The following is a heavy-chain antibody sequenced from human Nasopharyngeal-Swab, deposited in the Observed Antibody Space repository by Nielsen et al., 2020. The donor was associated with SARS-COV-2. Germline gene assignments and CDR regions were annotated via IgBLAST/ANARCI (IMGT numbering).Heavy chain of an antibody. CDR1: GFTFSSYA. CDR3: ARVSGGLDY. Sequence: ESLKISCAASGFTFSSYAMSWVRQAPGKGLEWIGEINHSGSTNYNPSLKSRVTISVATSKNQFSLKLNSVTAADTAVYYCARVSGGLDYWGQGTLVTVSS. CDR2: INHSGST. D-gene: IGHD1-1*01. J-gene: IGHJ4*02. V-gene: IGHV4-34*01.